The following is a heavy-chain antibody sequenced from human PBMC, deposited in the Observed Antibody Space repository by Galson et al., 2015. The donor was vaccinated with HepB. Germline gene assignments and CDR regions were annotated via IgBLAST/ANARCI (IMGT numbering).Heavy chain of an antibody. CDR3: ARDHRLGFCSGSSCYSGYYYYGMDV. D-gene: IGHD2-15*01. CDR2: IYNGGST. CDR1: GLTVSSNY. V-gene: IGHV3-66*01. Sequence: SLRLSCAASGLTVSSNYMSWVRQAPGKGLEWVSLIYNGGSTYYADSVKGRFTISRDNSKNTLYLQMNSLRAEDTAVYYCARDHRLGFCSGSSCYSGYYYYGMDVWGQGTTVTVSS. J-gene: IGHJ6*02.